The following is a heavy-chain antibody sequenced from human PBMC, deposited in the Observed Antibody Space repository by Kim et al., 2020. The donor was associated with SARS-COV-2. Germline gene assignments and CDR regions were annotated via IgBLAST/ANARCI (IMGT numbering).Heavy chain of an antibody. D-gene: IGHD3-3*01. Sequence: SETLSLTCAVYGGSFSGYYWSWIRQPPGKGLEWIGEINHSGSTNYNPSLKSRVTISVDTSKNQFSLKLSSVTAADTAVYYCARGGSGDFWSGYHSGWFDPWGQGTLGTVSS. V-gene: IGHV4-34*01. CDR1: GGSFSGYY. J-gene: IGHJ5*02. CDR3: ARGGSGDFWSGYHSGWFDP. CDR2: INHSGST.